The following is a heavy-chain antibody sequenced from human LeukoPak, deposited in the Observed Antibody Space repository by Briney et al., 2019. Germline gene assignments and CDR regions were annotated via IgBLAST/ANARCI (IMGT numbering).Heavy chain of an antibody. CDR3: ASYSGSNAYYFY. CDR1: GGSISSYY. V-gene: IGHV4-4*07. CDR2: IYASGNT. D-gene: IGHD1-26*01. Sequence: SETLSLTCTVSGGSISSYYWSWIRQPAGKGLEWIGRIYASGNTNYNPSLKSRVTMSVDTSKNQFSLKLSSMTAADTAVYYCASYSGSNAYYFYWGQGTLVTVSS. J-gene: IGHJ4*02.